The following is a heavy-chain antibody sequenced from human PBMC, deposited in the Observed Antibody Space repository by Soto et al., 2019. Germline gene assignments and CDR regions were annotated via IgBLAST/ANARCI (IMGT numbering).Heavy chain of an antibody. D-gene: IGHD3-22*01. V-gene: IGHV1-18*01. J-gene: IGHJ4*02. CDR3: ARELNTESSAYYSFAF. Sequence: ASVKVSCKTSGYTFTAYGLAWLRQAPGRRPEWMGWVSTNDDRTNYARKFQGRVTMTTDRSMTTTSMELRSLGTDDTAVYYCARELNTESSAYYSFAFWGQGTLVTVSS. CDR1: GYTFTAYG. CDR2: VSTNDDRT.